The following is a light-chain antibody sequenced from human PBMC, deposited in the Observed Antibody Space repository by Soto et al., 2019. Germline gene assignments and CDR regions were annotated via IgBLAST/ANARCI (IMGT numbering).Light chain of an antibody. Sequence: QSALTQPASVSGSPGQSITISCTGTSSDVGGYDYVSWYQQYAGKAPKLTIYNVRNRPSGVSHRFSGSKSGNTASLTISGLQPEDEADYFCSSYTNSGTVLFGGGTKLTVL. V-gene: IGLV2-14*01. CDR3: SSYTNSGTVL. J-gene: IGLJ2*01. CDR1: SSDVGGYDY. CDR2: NVR.